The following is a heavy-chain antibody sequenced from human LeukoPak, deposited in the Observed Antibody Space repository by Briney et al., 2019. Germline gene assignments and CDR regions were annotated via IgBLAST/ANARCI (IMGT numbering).Heavy chain of an antibody. CDR1: GFTFSNYA. J-gene: IGHJ3*02. Sequence: PGGSVRLSCAASGFTFSNYAMSWVRQAPRKGLEWVSAISGSGGSTYYADSVKGRFTISRDNSKNTLYLQMNSLRAEDTAVYYCAKDRVGYDILTGSTWDAFDIWGQGTMVTVSS. V-gene: IGHV3-23*01. CDR2: ISGSGGST. CDR3: AKDRVGYDILTGSTWDAFDI. D-gene: IGHD3-9*01.